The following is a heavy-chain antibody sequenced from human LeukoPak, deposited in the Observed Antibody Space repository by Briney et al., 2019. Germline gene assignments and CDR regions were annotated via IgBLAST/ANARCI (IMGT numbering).Heavy chain of an antibody. V-gene: IGHV4-59*01. CDR1: GDSIY. Sequence: SETLSLTCSVSGDSIYWSWVRQSPGKGLQWIGTVFSGGATSYSPSLASRVTMSLDKSKSHFSLKLSSVTAADTAIYYCAIVTSHLRYFDRWGQGTLVTVSS. J-gene: IGHJ4*02. CDR2: VFSGGAT. CDR3: AIVTSHLRYFDR. D-gene: IGHD3-9*01.